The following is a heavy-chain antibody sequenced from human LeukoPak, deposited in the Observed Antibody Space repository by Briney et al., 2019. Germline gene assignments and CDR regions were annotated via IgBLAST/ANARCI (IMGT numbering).Heavy chain of an antibody. CDR1: GFTFSSYS. D-gene: IGHD3-22*01. CDR2: ISSSSSYI. V-gene: IGHV3-21*01. CDR3: ARDLGESYYYDSSAMGYFDY. J-gene: IGHJ4*02. Sequence: GGSLRLSCAASGFTFSSYSMNWVRQAPGKGLECVSSISSSSSYIYYADSVKGRFTISRDNAKNSLYLQMNSLRAEDTAVYYCARDLGESYYYDSSAMGYFDYWGQGTLVTVSS.